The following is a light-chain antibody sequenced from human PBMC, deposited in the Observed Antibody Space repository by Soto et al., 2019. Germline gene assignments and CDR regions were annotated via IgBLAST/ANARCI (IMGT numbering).Light chain of an antibody. Sequence: QSVLTQPASVSGSPGQSITISCTGTSSDVGGYNYVSWYQQHPGKAPKLMIYEVSNRPSGVSNRFSGSKSGNTASLTISGLQAEDEADYYCRSYTSSSTLVFGTGTKVTV. CDR3: RSYTSSSTLV. J-gene: IGLJ1*01. CDR2: EVS. CDR1: SSDVGGYNY. V-gene: IGLV2-14*01.